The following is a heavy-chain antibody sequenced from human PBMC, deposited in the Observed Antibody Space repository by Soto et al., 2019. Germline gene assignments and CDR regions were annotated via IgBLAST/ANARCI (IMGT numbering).Heavy chain of an antibody. Sequence: SETLSLTCTVSGGSISSSSYYWGWIRQPPGKGLEWIGSIYYSGSTYYNPSLKSRVTISVDTSKNQFSLKLSSVTAADTAVYYCARTAAGDHYYYYYYMDVWGKGTTVTVSS. CDR2: IYYSGST. CDR3: ARTAAGDHYYYYYYMDV. CDR1: GGSISSSSYY. V-gene: IGHV4-39*01. D-gene: IGHD6-13*01. J-gene: IGHJ6*03.